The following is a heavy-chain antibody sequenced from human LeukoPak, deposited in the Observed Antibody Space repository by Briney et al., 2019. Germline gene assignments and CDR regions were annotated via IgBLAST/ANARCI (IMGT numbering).Heavy chain of an antibody. CDR2: VNPNSGNT. CDR3: ARPGGVWFGELGLGGMAF. Sequence: GASLKVSCKASEYTFASYDIYGVRQAAGQGLEWVVWVNPNSGNTGYAQKFQGRVTMTRNTSITTAYMELSGLTFEDTAVYYCARPGGVWFGELGLGGMAFWGQGTTVTVSS. J-gene: IGHJ6*02. CDR1: EYTFASYD. V-gene: IGHV1-8*01. D-gene: IGHD3-10*01.